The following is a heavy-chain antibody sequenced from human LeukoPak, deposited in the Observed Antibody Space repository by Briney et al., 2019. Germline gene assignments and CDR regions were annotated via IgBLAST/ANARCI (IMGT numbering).Heavy chain of an antibody. D-gene: IGHD6-13*01. J-gene: IGHJ4*02. CDR1: GGTFSSYA. CDR3: ARDKTASTSWPYYFDY. Sequence: ASVKVSCKASGGTFSSYAISWVRQAPGQGLEWMGGISAYSGSTKYAQKLQGRVTMTTDTSTSTAYMELRSLRSDDTAVYYCARDKTASTSWPYYFDYWGQGALVTVSS. V-gene: IGHV1-18*01. CDR2: ISAYSGST.